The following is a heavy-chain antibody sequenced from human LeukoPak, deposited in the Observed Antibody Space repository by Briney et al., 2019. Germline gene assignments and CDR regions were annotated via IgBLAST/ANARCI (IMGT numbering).Heavy chain of an antibody. V-gene: IGHV1-2*02. CDR1: GYTFIGNY. J-gene: IGHJ4*02. D-gene: IGHD3-16*01. CDR3: ARGPTWFDY. Sequence: ASVKVSCKASGYTFIGNYLHWVRQAPGQGLEWMGWINPNSGGTSYAQKFQGRVTMTRDTSISTAYMELSRLRSDDTAEYYCARGPTWFDYWGQGTLVTVSS. CDR2: INPNSGGT.